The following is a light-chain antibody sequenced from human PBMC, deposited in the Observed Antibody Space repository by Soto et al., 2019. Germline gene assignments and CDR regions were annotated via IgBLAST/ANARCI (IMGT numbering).Light chain of an antibody. CDR3: QQYYTIPLT. CDR1: QSVLHTPNDKNY. V-gene: IGKV4-1*01. J-gene: IGKJ4*01. CDR2: WAS. Sequence: DIVMIQSPDSLAVYVRERAPITSNPSQSVLHTPNDKNYLGWYQQKPGQPPRLLIYWASTRESGVPDRFSGSGSGTDFTLTISSLQAEDVAIYYCQQYYTIPLTCGGGNKVDIK.